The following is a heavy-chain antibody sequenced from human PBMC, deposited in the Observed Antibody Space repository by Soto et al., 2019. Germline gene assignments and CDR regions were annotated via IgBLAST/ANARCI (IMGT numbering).Heavy chain of an antibody. V-gene: IGHV3-23*01. CDR3: VRHVDTAVEDYYYYYGMDV. CDR1: GFTFSSYA. D-gene: IGHD5-18*01. J-gene: IGHJ6*02. CDR2: ISGSGGST. Sequence: EVQLLESGGGLVQPGGSLRLSCAASGFTFSSYAMSWVRQAPGKGLEWVSAISGSGGSTYYADSVKGRFTISRDNSKNTLYLQRNSLEDEDTAVYYCVRHVDTAVEDYYYYYGMDVWGQGTTVTVSS.